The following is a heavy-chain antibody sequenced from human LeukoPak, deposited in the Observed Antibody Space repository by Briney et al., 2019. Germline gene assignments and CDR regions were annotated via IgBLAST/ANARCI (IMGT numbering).Heavy chain of an antibody. CDR2: IYNVGST. J-gene: IGHJ4*02. V-gene: IGHV3-53*01. Sequence: GGSLRLSCAASGFPVSSCFMAWVRQAPGKGLEWVSVIYNVGSTYYADSVKGRFTISRDDSKNTLYLRMNSLRAEDTAVYYCARGGDVVGALFDSWGQGTLVTVSS. CDR1: GFPVSSCF. D-gene: IGHD1-26*01. CDR3: ARGGDVVGALFDS.